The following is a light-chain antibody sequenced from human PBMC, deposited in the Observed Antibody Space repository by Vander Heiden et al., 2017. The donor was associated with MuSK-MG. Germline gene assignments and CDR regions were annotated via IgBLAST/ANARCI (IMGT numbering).Light chain of an antibody. CDR1: QSVNTY. J-gene: IGKJ1*01. V-gene: IGKV1-39*01. CDR2: AVS. CDR3: QQSYNIPWT. Sequence: DIQVTQSPPSLSASIEDTITLTCRTSQSVNTYFNWYQQRPGKAPQLLIYAVSSLQTGVPSRFSGRGSGTDFTLTISGLQPEDVATYFCQQSYNIPWTFGARTKVEVK.